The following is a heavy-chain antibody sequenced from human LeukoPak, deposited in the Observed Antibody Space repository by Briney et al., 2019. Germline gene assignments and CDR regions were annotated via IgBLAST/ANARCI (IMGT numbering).Heavy chain of an antibody. Sequence: GRSLRLSCAASGFTFDDYAMHWVRQARGKGLEWVSGISWNSGSIGYADSVKGRFTISRDNAKNSLYLQMNSLRAEDTALYYCAKDTLDYGDYNSFDYWGQGTLVTVSS. CDR3: AKDTLDYGDYNSFDY. J-gene: IGHJ4*02. CDR1: GFTFDDYA. CDR2: ISWNSGSI. D-gene: IGHD4-17*01. V-gene: IGHV3-9*01.